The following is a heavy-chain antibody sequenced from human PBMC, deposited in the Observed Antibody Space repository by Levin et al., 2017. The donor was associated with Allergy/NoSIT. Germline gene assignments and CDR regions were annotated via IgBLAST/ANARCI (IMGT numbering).Heavy chain of an antibody. D-gene: IGHD6-19*01. J-gene: IGHJ5*01. V-gene: IGHV4-59*01. CDR3: ARVIAVSGTLFDS. Sequence: GSLRLSCTVSGGSITSYYWSWIRQPPGKGLEWIGYVYHIGTTNYNPSLKSRVTISVVTSKNQFSLKLTSVTAADTAVYYCARVIAVSGTLFDSWGQGTLVTVSS. CDR2: VYHIGTT. CDR1: GGSITSYY.